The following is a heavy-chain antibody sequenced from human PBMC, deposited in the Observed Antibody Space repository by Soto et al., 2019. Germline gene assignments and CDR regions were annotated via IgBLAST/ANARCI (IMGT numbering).Heavy chain of an antibody. J-gene: IGHJ6*02. CDR3: ARAHAGYDSSGYPRKDV. CDR1: GGTFSNYA. Sequence: SVKVSCKASGGTFSNYAISWVRQAPGQGLEWMGGIIPIFGTANYAQKFQGRVTITADESTSTAYMELSSRRSEDTAVYYCARAHAGYDSSGYPRKDVWGQGTTVTVS. V-gene: IGHV1-69*13. D-gene: IGHD3-22*01. CDR2: IIPIFGTA.